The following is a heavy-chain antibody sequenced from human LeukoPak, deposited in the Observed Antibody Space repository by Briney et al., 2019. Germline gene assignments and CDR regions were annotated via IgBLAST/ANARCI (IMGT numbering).Heavy chain of an antibody. CDR2: IAAYNGAT. V-gene: IGHV1-18*01. J-gene: IGHJ4*02. CDR3: AREDSNSENF. Sequence: ASVRVSCKASGYSFTSYGSTWVRQTPGQGLEWMGWIAAYNGATNYAQIFQGRVSMTTDTSTNTGYMELRSLTPDDTAVYYCAREDSNSENFWGQGTLVTVSS. CDR1: GYSFTSYG. D-gene: IGHD2/OR15-2a*01.